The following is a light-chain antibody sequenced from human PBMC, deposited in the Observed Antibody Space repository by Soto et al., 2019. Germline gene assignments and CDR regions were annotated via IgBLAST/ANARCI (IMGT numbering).Light chain of an antibody. Sequence: QPVLTQPASVSGSPGQSITIPCTGTSSDVGGYNYVSWYQQHPGRAPKLVIYKVSDRPSGVSSRFSASKSGNTASLTISGLQAEDEADYYCSSYSTATSPQWVFGGGTKVTVL. CDR3: SSYSTATSPQWV. CDR1: SSDVGGYNY. V-gene: IGLV2-14*01. CDR2: KVS. J-gene: IGLJ3*02.